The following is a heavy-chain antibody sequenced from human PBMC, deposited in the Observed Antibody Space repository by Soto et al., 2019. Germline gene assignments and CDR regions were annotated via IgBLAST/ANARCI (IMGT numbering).Heavy chain of an antibody. J-gene: IGHJ4*02. V-gene: IGHV4-59*01. D-gene: IGHD6-19*01. CDR3: ARDEYSSGWYSFDD. CDR2: IYYSGST. CDR1: GGSISSYY. Sequence: PSETLSLTCTVSGGSISSYYWSWIRQPPGKGLEWIGYIYYSGSTNYNPSLKSRVTISVDTSKNQFSLKLSSVTAADTAVYYCARDEYSSGWYSFDDWGQGTLVPVSS.